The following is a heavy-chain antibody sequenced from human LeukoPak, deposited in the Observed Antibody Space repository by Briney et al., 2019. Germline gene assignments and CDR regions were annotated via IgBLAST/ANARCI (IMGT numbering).Heavy chain of an antibody. CDR3: ARDNSVGDIAWWFDP. V-gene: IGHV1-2*02. Sequence: ASVKDSCKASGYTFTGYYMHWVRQAPGQGLEWMGWINPNSGDTNYAQKFQGRVTLTRDMSTSTDYMELRSLKSEDTAVYYCARDNSVGDIAWWFDPWGQGTLVTVSS. CDR2: INPNSGDT. J-gene: IGHJ5*02. CDR1: GYTFTGYY. D-gene: IGHD3-10*01.